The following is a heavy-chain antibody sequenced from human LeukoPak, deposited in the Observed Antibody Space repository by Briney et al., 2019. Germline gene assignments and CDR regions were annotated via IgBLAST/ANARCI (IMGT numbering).Heavy chain of an antibody. Sequence: PSETLSLTCTVSGGSISSSSYYWGWIRQPPGKGLEWIGCIYYSGSTYYNPSLKSRVTISVDTSKNQFSLKLSSVTAADTAVYYCARHRLTAPIRALDYWGQGTLVTVSS. D-gene: IGHD2-21*02. J-gene: IGHJ4*02. CDR2: IYYSGST. CDR3: ARHRLTAPIRALDY. CDR1: GGSISSSSYY. V-gene: IGHV4-39*01.